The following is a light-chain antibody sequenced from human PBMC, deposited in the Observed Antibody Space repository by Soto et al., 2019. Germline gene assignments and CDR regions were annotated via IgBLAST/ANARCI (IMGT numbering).Light chain of an antibody. V-gene: IGKV3-20*01. J-gene: IGKJ1*01. CDR1: QSVSSSY. CDR2: GAS. CDR3: QQYGRSHWT. Sequence: IVLTQSPGTLSLSPGERATLSCRASQSVSSSYLAWYQQKPGQAPRLLIYGASSRATGIPDRFSGSGSGKDFTLTISRLEPEDFPVYYCQQYGRSHWTFGQGMKV.